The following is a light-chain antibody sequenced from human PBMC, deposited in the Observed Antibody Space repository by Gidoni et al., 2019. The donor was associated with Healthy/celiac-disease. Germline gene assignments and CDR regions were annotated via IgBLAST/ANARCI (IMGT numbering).Light chain of an antibody. CDR1: NIGSKS. CDR3: QVWDSSSDHPV. V-gene: IGLV3-21*04. Sequence: YVLTHPSPLSVAPGKTARITCGGNNIGSKSVHWYQQKPGQAPVLVIYYDSDRPSGIPERFSGSNSGNTANLTISRVEAGDEADYYCQVWDSSSDHPVFGGGTKLTVL. CDR2: YDS. J-gene: IGLJ3*02.